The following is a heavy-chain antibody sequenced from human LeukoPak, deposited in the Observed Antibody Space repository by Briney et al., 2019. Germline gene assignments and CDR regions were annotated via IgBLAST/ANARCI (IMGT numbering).Heavy chain of an antibody. J-gene: IGHJ4*02. D-gene: IGHD6-19*01. V-gene: IGHV4-34*01. CDR2: INHSGST. Sequence: PSETLSLTCAVYGGSFSGYYWSWIRQPPGKGLEWIGEINHSGSTNYNPSLKSRVTISVDTSKNQFSLKLISVTAADTAVYYCAREYGSGWFRDYFDYWGQGTLVTVSS. CDR1: GGSFSGYY. CDR3: AREYGSGWFRDYFDY.